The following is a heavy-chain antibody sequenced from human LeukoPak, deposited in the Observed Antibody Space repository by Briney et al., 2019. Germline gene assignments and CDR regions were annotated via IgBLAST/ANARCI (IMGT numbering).Heavy chain of an antibody. D-gene: IGHD3-10*01. CDR1: GYTFTGYY. J-gene: IGHJ6*03. CDR3: ARVRGGSYYMDV. V-gene: IGHV1-2*02. Sequence: ASVKLSCKASGYTFTGYYMHWVRQAPGQGLGWRGWINPNRCGTNHAQKFQGRLPMTRDTSISTAYMELSRLRPDDTAVYYCARVRGGSYYMDVWGKGGTATDSS. CDR2: INPNRCGT.